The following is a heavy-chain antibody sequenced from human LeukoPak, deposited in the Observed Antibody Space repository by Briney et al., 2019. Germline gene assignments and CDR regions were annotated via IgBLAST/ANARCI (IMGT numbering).Heavy chain of an antibody. Sequence: SETLSLTCTVSLGSISSGDSYWSSIRQPPGKGLEWIGFTYYSGTTNYTPSHKSRVTISVDTSKNQISLRLSSVTAADTAVHYCARRARWAQDFDYWGQGTQVTVSS. D-gene: IGHD5-24*01. J-gene: IGHJ4*02. CDR3: ARRARWAQDFDY. V-gene: IGHV4-30-4*01. CDR2: TYYSGTT. CDR1: LGSISSGDSY.